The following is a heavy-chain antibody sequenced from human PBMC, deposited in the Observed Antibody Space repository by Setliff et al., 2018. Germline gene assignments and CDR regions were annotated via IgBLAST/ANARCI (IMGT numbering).Heavy chain of an antibody. V-gene: IGHV1-46*01. CDR3: ARDRRDYDILTGYYEFTFDY. CDR1: GYTFTSHY. J-gene: IGHJ4*02. Sequence: GASVKVSCKASGYTFTSHYMHWVRQAPGLGLEWMGTINPSSGRTSYAQKFQGRVTMTTDTSTSTAYMELRSLRSDDTAVYYCARDRRDYDILTGYYEFTFDYWGQGTLVTVSS. D-gene: IGHD3-9*01. CDR2: INPSSGRT.